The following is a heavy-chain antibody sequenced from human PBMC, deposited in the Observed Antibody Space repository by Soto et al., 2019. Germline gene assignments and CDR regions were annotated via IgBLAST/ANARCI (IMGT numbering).Heavy chain of an antibody. V-gene: IGHV4-59*01. CDR2: IYYSGST. CDR3: ARDGGRYYAMDV. Sequence: SETLSLTCTVSGGSISSYYWSWIRQPPGKGLEWIGYIYYSGSTNYNPSLKSRVTISVDTSKNQFSLKLTSVTAADTAVYYCARDGGRYYAMDVWGQGTTVTVS. J-gene: IGHJ6*02. CDR1: GGSISSYY. D-gene: IGHD3-3*01.